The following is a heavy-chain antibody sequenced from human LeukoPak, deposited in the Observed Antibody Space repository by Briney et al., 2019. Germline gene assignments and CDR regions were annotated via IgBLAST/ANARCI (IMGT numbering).Heavy chain of an antibody. D-gene: IGHD2-15*01. CDR3: AKTPGYCSGGSCYPRGYYFDY. CDR2: ISYDGSNK. J-gene: IGHJ4*02. CDR1: GFTFSSYG. Sequence: GRSLRLSCAASGFTFSSYGMHWVRQAPGKGLEWVAVISYDGSNKYYADSVKGRFTISRDNSRNTLYLQMNSLRAEDTAVYYCAKTPGYCSGGSCYPRGYYFDYWGQGTLVTVSP. V-gene: IGHV3-30*18.